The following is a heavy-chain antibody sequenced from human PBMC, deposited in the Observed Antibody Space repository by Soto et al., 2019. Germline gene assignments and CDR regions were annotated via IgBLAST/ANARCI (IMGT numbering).Heavy chain of an antibody. J-gene: IGHJ4*02. CDR1: GYTFTGYY. CDR2: INPNSGGT. D-gene: IGHD5-18*01. Sequence: ASVKVSCKASGYTFTGYYMHWVRQAPGQGLEWMGWINPNSGGTNYAQKFQGWVTMTRDTSISTAYMELSRLRSDDTAVYYCAREERGYSPYYFDYWGQGTLVTVSS. CDR3: AREERGYSPYYFDY. V-gene: IGHV1-2*04.